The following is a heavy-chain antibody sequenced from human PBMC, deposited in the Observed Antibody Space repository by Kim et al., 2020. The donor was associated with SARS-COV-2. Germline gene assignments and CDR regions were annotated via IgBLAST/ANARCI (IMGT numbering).Heavy chain of an antibody. J-gene: IGHJ3*02. D-gene: IGHD5-12*01. V-gene: IGHV3-73*01. Sequence: AATVKGRFTISRDDSKNTAYLQMNSLKTEDTAVYYCTRRRDGYPEYAFDIWGQGTMVTVSS. CDR3: TRRRDGYPEYAFDI.